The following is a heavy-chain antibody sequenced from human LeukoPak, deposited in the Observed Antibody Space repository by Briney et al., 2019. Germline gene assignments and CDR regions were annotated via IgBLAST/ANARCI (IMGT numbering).Heavy chain of an antibody. D-gene: IGHD3-10*01. J-gene: IGHJ5*02. Sequence: SETLSLTCTVSGGSISSSSYYWGWIRQPPGKVLEWIGSIYYSGSTYYNPSLKSRVTISVDTSKNQFPLKLSSGTAADTAVYYCARQGQWFGELLYRFDPWGQGTLVTVSS. CDR3: ARQGQWFGELLYRFDP. CDR2: IYYSGST. V-gene: IGHV4-39*01. CDR1: GGSISSSSYY.